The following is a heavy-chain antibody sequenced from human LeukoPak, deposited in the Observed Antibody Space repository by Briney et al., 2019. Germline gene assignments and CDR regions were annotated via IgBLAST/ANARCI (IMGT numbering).Heavy chain of an antibody. D-gene: IGHD2-2*01. V-gene: IGHV1-2*06. J-gene: IGHJ4*02. CDR2: INPNSGGT. Sequence: VASVKVSCKASGYTFTGYYMHWVRQAPGQGLEWMGRINPNSGGTNYAQKFQGRVTMTRDTSISTAYMEPSRLRSDDTAVYYCARGYCSSTSCSIDYWGQGTLVTVSS. CDR3: ARGYCSSTSCSIDY. CDR1: GYTFTGYY.